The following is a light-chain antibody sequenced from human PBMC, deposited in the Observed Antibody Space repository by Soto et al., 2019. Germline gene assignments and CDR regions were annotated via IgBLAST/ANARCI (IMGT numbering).Light chain of an antibody. CDR2: EVS. CDR1: STDVGGYIY. V-gene: IGLV2-14*01. CDR3: SSYTSSSKIV. J-gene: IGLJ1*01. Sequence: QSLLTVPASVSGSPGQSITLSCTGTSTDVGGYIYVSWYQQYPGNAPRLIIYEVSNRPSGVSDRFSGSKSGNTASLTISGLQTEDDADYYFSSYTSSSKIVFGGGTKVTV.